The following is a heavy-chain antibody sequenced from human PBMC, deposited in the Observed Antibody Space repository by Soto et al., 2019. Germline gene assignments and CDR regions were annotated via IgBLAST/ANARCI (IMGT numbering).Heavy chain of an antibody. CDR1: GFTFSSYG. D-gene: IGHD3-22*01. V-gene: IGHV3-30*18. Sequence: PGGSLRLSCAASGFTFSSYGMHWVRQAPGKGLEWVAVISYDGSNKYYADSVKGRFTISRDNSKNTLYLQMNSLRAEDTAVYYCAKVPAPYYYDSSGYLDYFDYWGQGTLVTVS. CDR3: AKVPAPYYYDSSGYLDYFDY. CDR2: ISYDGSNK. J-gene: IGHJ4*02.